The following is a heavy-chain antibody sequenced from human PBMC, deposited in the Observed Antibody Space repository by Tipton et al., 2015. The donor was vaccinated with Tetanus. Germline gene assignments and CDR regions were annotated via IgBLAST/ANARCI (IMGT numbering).Heavy chain of an antibody. CDR3: ARLSSSANDAHAFDI. J-gene: IGHJ3*02. V-gene: IGHV4-39*01. D-gene: IGHD3-22*01. Sequence: TLSLTCTVSGGFISRSNWWSWVRQPPGKGLEWIGSIYYSGTTYSNPSLGSRVTMSVDTSKIQFSLKVSSVTAADTAVYYCARLSSSANDAHAFDIWGQGTMVTVSS. CDR2: IYYSGTT. CDR1: GGFISRSNW.